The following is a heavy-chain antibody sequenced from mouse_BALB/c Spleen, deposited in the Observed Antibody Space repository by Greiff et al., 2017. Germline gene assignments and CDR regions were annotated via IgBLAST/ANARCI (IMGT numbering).Heavy chain of an antibody. D-gene: IGHD1-1*01. CDR1: GFSLTSYG. Sequence: VQVVESGPGLVQPSQSLSITCTVSGFSLTSYGVHWVRQSPGKGLEWLGVIWSGGSTDYNAAFISRLSISKDNSKSQVFFKMNSLQANDTAIYYCARNLAPSYYYGSSPFAYWGQGTLVTVSA. J-gene: IGHJ3*01. V-gene: IGHV2-2*02. CDR3: ARNLAPSYYYGSSPFAY. CDR2: IWSGGST.